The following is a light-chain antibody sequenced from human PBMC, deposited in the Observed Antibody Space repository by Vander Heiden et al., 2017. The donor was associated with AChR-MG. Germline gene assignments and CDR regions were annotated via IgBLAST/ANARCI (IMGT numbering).Light chain of an antibody. J-gene: IGKJ1*01. Sequence: IQMTQSPSSLSASVGDRVTITCRAMQAFGNYLAWYQQKPGKVPKLLIYAASTLQSGVPSRFSGSASGTEFTLTISSLQPEDVATYYCQKYNSALWTFGQGTKVEIK. CDR1: QAFGNY. CDR2: AAS. CDR3: QKYNSALWT. V-gene: IGKV1-27*01.